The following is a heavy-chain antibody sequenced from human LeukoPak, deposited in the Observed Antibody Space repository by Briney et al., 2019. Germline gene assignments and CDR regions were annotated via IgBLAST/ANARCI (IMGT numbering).Heavy chain of an antibody. V-gene: IGHV3-21*01. D-gene: IGHD2-15*01. CDR1: GFTFSNYG. CDR3: ARDSGWSNYYFDY. CDR2: ISSTSGYI. J-gene: IGHJ4*02. Sequence: PGGSLRLSCAASGFTFSNYGMNWVRQAPGKGLEWVSPISSTSGYIYYADSVKGRFTISRDNAKNSLYLQMNSLRAEDTAVYYCARDSGWSNYYFDYWGQGTLVTVSS.